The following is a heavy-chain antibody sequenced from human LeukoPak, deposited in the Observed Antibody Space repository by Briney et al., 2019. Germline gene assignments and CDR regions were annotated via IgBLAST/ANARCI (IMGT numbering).Heavy chain of an antibody. V-gene: IGHV4-4*02. CDR2: VNLQGST. Sequence: PSETLSLTCTVSGGSISNTNWWTWVRQPPGKGLEWIGEVNLQGSTNYNPSLKSRVAISVDKSENHISLELTSVTAADTAVYYCAREGGPYRPLDYSGQGTLVTVAS. CDR1: GGSISNTNW. CDR3: AREGGPYRPLDY. J-gene: IGHJ4*02.